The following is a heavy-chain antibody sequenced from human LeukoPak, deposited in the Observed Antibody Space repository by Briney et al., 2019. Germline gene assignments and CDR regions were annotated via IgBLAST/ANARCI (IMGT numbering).Heavy chain of an antibody. CDR1: GFTFSSYA. CDR3: AKHAVVGIISLRDAFDI. V-gene: IGHV3-23*01. CDR2: ISGSGGST. Sequence: GGSLRLSCAASGFTFSSYAMSWVRQAPGKGLEWVSAISGSGGSTYYADSVKGRFTISRDNSKNTLYLQMNSLRAEDTAVYYCAKHAVVGIISLRDAFDIWGRGTMVTVSS. D-gene: IGHD3-3*01. J-gene: IGHJ3*02.